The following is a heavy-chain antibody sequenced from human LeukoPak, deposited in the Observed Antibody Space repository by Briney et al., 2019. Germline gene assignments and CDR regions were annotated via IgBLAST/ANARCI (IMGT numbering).Heavy chain of an antibody. V-gene: IGHV3-48*01. CDR2: IGTSSGAI. Sequence: GGSLRLSCSASGFTFSTYNMNWVRQAPGKGLEWVSFIGTSSGAIYYADSVKGRFTISRDDAKKSLYLQMNSLRGEATAVYYCARNLDFWGQGALVTVSS. CDR1: GFTFSTYN. CDR3: ARNLDF. J-gene: IGHJ4*02.